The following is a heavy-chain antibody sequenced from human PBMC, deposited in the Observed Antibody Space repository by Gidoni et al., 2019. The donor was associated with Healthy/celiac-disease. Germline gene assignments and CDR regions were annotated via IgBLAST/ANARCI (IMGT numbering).Heavy chain of an antibody. CDR2: ISWDGGST. D-gene: IGHD2-2*02. CDR1: GFTFDDYT. CDR3: AKGGYCSSTSCYTTSMDV. J-gene: IGHJ6*03. Sequence: EVQLVESGGVVVQPGGSLRLSCAASGFTFDDYTMHWVRQAPGKGLEWVSLISWDGGSTYYADSVKGRFTISRDNSKNSLYLQMNSLRTEDTALYYCAKGGYCSSTSCYTTSMDVWGKGTTVTVSS. V-gene: IGHV3-43*01.